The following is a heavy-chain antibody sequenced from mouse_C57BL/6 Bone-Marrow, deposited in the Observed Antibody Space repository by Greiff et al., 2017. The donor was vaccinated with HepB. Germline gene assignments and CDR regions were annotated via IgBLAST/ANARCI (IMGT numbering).Heavy chain of an antibody. CDR2: IDPEDGDT. CDR1: GFNIKDDY. J-gene: IGHJ3*01. Sequence: DVKLVESGAELVRPGASVKLSCTASGFNIKDDYMHWVKQRPEQGLEWIGWIDPEDGDTEYAAKFQGKATIAADTTSNTAYLQLSSLTSEDTAVYYCSPRAWCAYWGRGTLVTVSA. D-gene: IGHD3-3*01. V-gene: IGHV14-4*01. CDR3: SPRAWCAY.